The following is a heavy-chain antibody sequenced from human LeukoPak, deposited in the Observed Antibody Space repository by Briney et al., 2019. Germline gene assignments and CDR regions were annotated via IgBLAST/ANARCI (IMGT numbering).Heavy chain of an antibody. CDR1: GFTFTSSA. Sequence: SVKVSCKASGFTFTSSAMQWVRQARGQRLEWIGWIVVGSGNTNYAQKFQERVTITRDMSTSTAYMELSSLRSEDTAVYYCAAVAGHNPDDAFDIWGQGTMVPVSS. CDR3: AAVAGHNPDDAFDI. D-gene: IGHD6-19*01. J-gene: IGHJ3*02. V-gene: IGHV1-58*02. CDR2: IVVGSGNT.